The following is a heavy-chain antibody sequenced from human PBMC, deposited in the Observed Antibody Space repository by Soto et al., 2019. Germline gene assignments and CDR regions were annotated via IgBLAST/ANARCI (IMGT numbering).Heavy chain of an antibody. CDR2: ISAYNGNT. V-gene: IGHV1-18*01. CDR1: GYTFTSYG. D-gene: IGHD6-13*01. CDR3: ARDSPYIAAAGDDDFS. Sequence: ASVKFSCKASGYTFTSYGIIWLRQAPGQGLEWMGWISAYNGNTNYAQKLQGRVTMTTDTSTSTAYMELRSLRSDDTAVYYCARDSPYIAAAGDDDFSWGQGTLVTVSS. J-gene: IGHJ5*02.